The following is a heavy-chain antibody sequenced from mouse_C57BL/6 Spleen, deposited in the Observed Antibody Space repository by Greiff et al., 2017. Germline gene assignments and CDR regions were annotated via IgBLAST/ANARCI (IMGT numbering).Heavy chain of an antibody. Sequence: QVQLKESGAELVRPGTSVKMSCKASGYTFTNYWIGWAKQRPGHGLEWIGDIYPGGGYTNYNEKFKGKATLTADKSSSTAYMQFSSLTSEDSAIYYCARRGDYGYYFDYWGQGTTLTVSS. CDR2: IYPGGGYT. CDR3: ARRGDYGYYFDY. CDR1: GYTFTNYW. V-gene: IGHV1-63*01. D-gene: IGHD2-2*01. J-gene: IGHJ2*01.